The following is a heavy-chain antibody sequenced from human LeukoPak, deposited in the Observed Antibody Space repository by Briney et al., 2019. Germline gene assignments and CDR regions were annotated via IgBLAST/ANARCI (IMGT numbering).Heavy chain of an antibody. D-gene: IGHD6-13*01. V-gene: IGHV3-23*01. CDR1: GFTFSSYA. CDR3: AKTSVDSSSWYEDALDI. CDR2: ISGSGGST. J-gene: IGHJ3*02. Sequence: PGGSLRLSCAASGFTFSSYAMSWVRQAPGEGLEWVSAISGSGGSTYYADSVKGRFTISRDNSKNTLYLQMNSLRAEDTAVYYCAKTSVDSSSWYEDALDIWGQGTMITVSS.